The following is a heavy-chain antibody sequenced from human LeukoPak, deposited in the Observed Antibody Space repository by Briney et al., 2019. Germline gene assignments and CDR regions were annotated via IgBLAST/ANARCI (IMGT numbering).Heavy chain of an antibody. Sequence: GRSLRLSCAASGFTFISYAMHWVRQAPGKGLEWVAVIWYDGSNKYYADSVKGRFTISRDNSKNTLYLQMNSLRAEDTAVYYCARDLYYYDSSGSFRDWGQGTLVTVSS. V-gene: IGHV3-33*08. D-gene: IGHD3-22*01. CDR1: GFTFISYA. CDR3: ARDLYYYDSSGSFRD. CDR2: IWYDGSNK. J-gene: IGHJ4*02.